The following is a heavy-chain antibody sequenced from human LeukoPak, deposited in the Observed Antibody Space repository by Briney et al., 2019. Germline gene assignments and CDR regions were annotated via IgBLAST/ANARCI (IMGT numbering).Heavy chain of an antibody. CDR2: IYPGDSDT. J-gene: IGHJ4*02. V-gene: IGHV5-51*01. D-gene: IGHD5-18*01. Sequence: GESLKISCKGSGYIFSDFWIVWVRQMPGQGLEWMGIIYPGDSDTRYSPSFQGQVTISADKSINTAYLQWSSLKASDTAMYYCAISWAMAQNLDSWGQGTLVTVSS. CDR1: GYIFSDFW. CDR3: AISWAMAQNLDS.